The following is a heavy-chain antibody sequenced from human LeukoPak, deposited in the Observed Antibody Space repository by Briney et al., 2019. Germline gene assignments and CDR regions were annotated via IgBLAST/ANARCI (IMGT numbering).Heavy chain of an antibody. CDR3: AKNGDRGAYCTGGTCYPYFYYYMGV. CDR1: GFTFSSYA. J-gene: IGHJ6*03. D-gene: IGHD2-15*01. V-gene: IGHV3-23*01. Sequence: GGSLRLSCAASGFTFSSYAMSWVRQAPGKGLEWVSAISGSGGSTYYADSVKGRFTISRDNSKNTLYLQMNSLRAEDTAVYYCAKNGDRGAYCTGGTCYPYFYYYMGVWGKGTTVTI. CDR2: ISGSGGST.